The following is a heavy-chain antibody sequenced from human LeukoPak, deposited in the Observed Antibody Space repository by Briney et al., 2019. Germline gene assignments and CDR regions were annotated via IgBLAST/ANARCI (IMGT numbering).Heavy chain of an antibody. CDR1: GGTFSSYA. D-gene: IGHD1-26*01. V-gene: IGHV1-69*13. CDR2: IIPIFGTT. J-gene: IGHJ4*02. Sequence: SVKVSCETSGGTFSSYAISWVRQAPGQGLEWMGGIIPIFGTTNYAQKFQGRVTITADESTSTAYMELSSLRSEDTAVYYCARGVRNSGSYYIDYWGQGTQVTVSS. CDR3: ARGVRNSGSYYIDY.